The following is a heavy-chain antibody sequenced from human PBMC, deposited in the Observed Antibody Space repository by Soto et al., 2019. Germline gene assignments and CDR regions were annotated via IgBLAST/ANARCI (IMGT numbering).Heavy chain of an antibody. CDR3: AGGSAADVDY. Sequence: QVPLVQSGAEVKKPGSSVKVSCKASGGSFSKYSISWIRQAPGQGLEWMGRIIPYLSVITYAQKFKGRVTISADEFTGTGHMELNSLGSEDTATYFCAGGSAADVDYWGKGSLITVS. J-gene: IGHJ4*02. CDR1: GGSFSKYS. V-gene: IGHV1-69*02. CDR2: IIPYLSVI. D-gene: IGHD1-26*01.